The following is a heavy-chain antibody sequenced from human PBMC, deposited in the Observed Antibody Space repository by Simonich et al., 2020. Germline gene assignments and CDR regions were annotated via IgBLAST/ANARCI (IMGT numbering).Heavy chain of an antibody. D-gene: IGHD2-15*01. CDR3: ARASRGTWWYYYFDY. CDR1: GYTFTSYG. J-gene: IGHJ4*02. CDR2: ISAYNGNT. Sequence: QVQLVQSGAEVKKPGASVKVSCKASGYTFTSYGISWVGQAPGQGLEWMGGISAYNGNTNYAQKLQGRVTMTTDTSTSTAYMELRSLRSDDTAVYYCARASRGTWWYYYFDYWGQGTLVTVSS. V-gene: IGHV1-18*01.